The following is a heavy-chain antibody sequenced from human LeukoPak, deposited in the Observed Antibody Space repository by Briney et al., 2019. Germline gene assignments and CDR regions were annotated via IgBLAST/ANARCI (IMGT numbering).Heavy chain of an antibody. CDR1: GFTFSSYS. J-gene: IGHJ4*02. D-gene: IGHD3-3*01. CDR3: ATAGDDFWSGYSYYFDY. CDR2: ISSSSSYI. V-gene: IGHV3-21*01. Sequence: GGSLRLSCAASGFTFSSYSMNWVRQASGKGLEWVSSISSSSSYIYYADSVKGRFTISRDNAKNSLYLQMNSLRAEDTAVYYCATAGDDFWSGYSYYFDYWGQGTLVTVSS.